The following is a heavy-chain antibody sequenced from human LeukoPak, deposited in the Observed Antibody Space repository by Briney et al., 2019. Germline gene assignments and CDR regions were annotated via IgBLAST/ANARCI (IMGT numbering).Heavy chain of an antibody. CDR3: APLAATTDY. Sequence: PGGSLRLSCAASGFTLSSYAMSWVRQAPGKGLEWVSSISASGDGTYYADSVKGRFTISRDTSKNTLYLQMNSLRAEDTAVYYCAPLAATTDYWGQGTLVTVSS. V-gene: IGHV3-23*01. D-gene: IGHD5-12*01. CDR1: GFTLSSYA. CDR2: ISASGDGT. J-gene: IGHJ4*02.